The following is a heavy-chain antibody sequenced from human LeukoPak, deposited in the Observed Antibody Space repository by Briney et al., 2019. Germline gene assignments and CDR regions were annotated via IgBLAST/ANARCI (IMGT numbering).Heavy chain of an antibody. Sequence: GSLRLSCAASGFTVSSNYMSWVRQPPGKGLEWIGSIYYSGSTYYNPSLKSRVTISVDTSKNQFSLKLSSVTAADTAVYYCARVVYSTKGAYYFDYWGQGTLVTVFS. CDR2: IYYSGST. J-gene: IGHJ4*02. V-gene: IGHV4-59*02. CDR3: ARVVYSTKGAYYFDY. CDR1: GFTVSSNY. D-gene: IGHD4-11*01.